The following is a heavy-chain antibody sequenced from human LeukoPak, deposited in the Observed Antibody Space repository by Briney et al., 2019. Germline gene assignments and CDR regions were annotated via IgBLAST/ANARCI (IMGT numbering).Heavy chain of an antibody. J-gene: IGHJ3*02. CDR3: ATISAQTFDI. Sequence: GGSLRLSCVVSGFTFRSHWVNWVRQSPRKGLEWVANIKPDGIDKYYVDSARGRFTVSRDSAKNSAFLQMNSLRAEDTAIYYCATISAQTFDIWGQGTLVSVSS. CDR2: IKPDGIDK. V-gene: IGHV3-7*01. D-gene: IGHD5-24*01. CDR1: GFTFRSHW.